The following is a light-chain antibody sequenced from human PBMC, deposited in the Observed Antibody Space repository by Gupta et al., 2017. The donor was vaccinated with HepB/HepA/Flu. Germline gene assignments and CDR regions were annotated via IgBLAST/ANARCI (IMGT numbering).Light chain of an antibody. J-gene: IGKJ4*02. CDR2: DAS. Sequence: DIQLTHSPSFLSASVGDRVTITCRASRGINTLLGWYQQNPGKPPKLLIYDASTWQSGVPSRFSGSGSGTEFTLTISSLQPEDFATYYCQQIDNCPITFGGGTKVDIK. V-gene: IGKV1-9*01. CDR3: QQIDNCPIT. CDR1: RGINTL.